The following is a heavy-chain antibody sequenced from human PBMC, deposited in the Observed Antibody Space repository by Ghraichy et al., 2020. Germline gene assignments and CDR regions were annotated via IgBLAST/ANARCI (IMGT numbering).Heavy chain of an antibody. D-gene: IGHD3-10*01. J-gene: IGHJ4*02. V-gene: IGHV2-5*02. Sequence: SGPTLVKPTQTLTLTCTFSGFSLSTSGVGVGWIRQPPGKALEWLALIYWDDDKRYSTSLKSRLTITKDTSKNQVVLTMTNMDPVDTATYYCAHILMGGSGLNTFDYWGQGTLVTVSS. CDR3: AHILMGGSGLNTFDY. CDR1: GFSLSTSGVG. CDR2: IYWDDDK.